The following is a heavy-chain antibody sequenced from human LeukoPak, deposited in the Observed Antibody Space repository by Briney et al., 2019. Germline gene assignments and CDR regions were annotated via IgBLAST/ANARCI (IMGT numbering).Heavy chain of an antibody. Sequence: ASVKVSCKVSGYTLTELSMHWVRQAPGKGLEWMGGFDLEGGETIYAQKFQGRVTMTEDTSTDTAYMELSSLRSEDTAVYYCATRGREGVVIRYYFDYWGQGTLATVSS. CDR1: GYTLTELS. V-gene: IGHV1-24*01. J-gene: IGHJ4*02. D-gene: IGHD3-3*01. CDR3: ATRGREGVVIRYYFDY. CDR2: FDLEGGET.